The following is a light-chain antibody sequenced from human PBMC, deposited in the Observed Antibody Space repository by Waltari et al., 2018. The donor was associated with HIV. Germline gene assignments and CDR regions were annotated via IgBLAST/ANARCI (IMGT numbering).Light chain of an antibody. CDR2: WAS. CDR3: QQYYNWLPYT. Sequence: IVMTQSPDSLTVSLGERATINCKSSQSVFFGSNNKNYLAWYQQKPGQPPKLLFYWASTRESGVPDRFSVSGSGTDFTLTISSLRTEDVAVYYCQQYYNWLPYTFGQGTKLEIK. J-gene: IGKJ2*01. CDR1: QSVFFGSNNKNY. V-gene: IGKV4-1*01.